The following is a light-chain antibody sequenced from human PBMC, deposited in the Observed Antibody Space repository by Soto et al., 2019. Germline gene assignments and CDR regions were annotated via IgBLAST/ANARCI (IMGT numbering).Light chain of an antibody. V-gene: IGLV2-11*01. J-gene: IGLJ2*01. Sequence: QSALTQPPSVSGSPGQSVTISCTGTSSDVGAYNFVSWYQQHPGKAPKLIIFDVSARPSRVPDRFSGSKSGNTASLTISGLQADDEADYYCCSYAGTYSPVLGGGTKLTVL. CDR1: SSDVGAYNF. CDR2: DVS. CDR3: CSYAGTYSPV.